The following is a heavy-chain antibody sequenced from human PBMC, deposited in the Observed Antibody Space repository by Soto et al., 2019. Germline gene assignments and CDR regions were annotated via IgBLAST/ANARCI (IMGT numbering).Heavy chain of an antibody. CDR3: ARDLAPYCSGGSCYPGSFDY. CDR1: GFTFSSYA. Sequence: PGGSLRLSCAASGFTFSSYAMTWVRQAPGKGLEWVSGISGNGSNTYYADSVKGRFTISRDNSKNTMYLQMNSLRAEDTAVYYCARDLAPYCSGGSCYPGSFDYWGQGTLVTVSS. CDR2: ISGNGSNT. V-gene: IGHV3-23*01. J-gene: IGHJ4*02. D-gene: IGHD2-15*01.